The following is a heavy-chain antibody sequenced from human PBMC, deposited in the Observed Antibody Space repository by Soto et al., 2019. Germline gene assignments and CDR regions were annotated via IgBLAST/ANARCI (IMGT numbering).Heavy chain of an antibody. CDR1: GGSMSSGDYY. J-gene: IGHJ6*02. CDR3: ARGSPGDYYHGMDV. Sequence: QVQLQESGPGLVKPSQTLSLICKVSGGSMSSGDYYWSWIRQPPGRGLEWIGNIYDSGSTYYSPSLRSRVTISVDTSRNPFSLKLRSVTAADTAVYYCARGSPGDYYHGMDVWGQGTTVTVSS. V-gene: IGHV4-30-4*01. CDR2: IYDSGST.